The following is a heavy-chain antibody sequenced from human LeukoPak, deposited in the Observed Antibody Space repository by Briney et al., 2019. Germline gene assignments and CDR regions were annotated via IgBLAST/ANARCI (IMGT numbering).Heavy chain of an antibody. CDR2: ISGSGGST. CDR1: GFTFSSYA. V-gene: IGHV3-23*01. Sequence: PGGSLRLSCAASGFTFSSYAMSWVRQAPGKGLEWVSAISGSGGSTYYADSVKGRFTISRDNSKNTLYLQMSSLRAEDTAVYYCAKWGGNYDFWSGSLYGMDVWGQGTTVTVSS. J-gene: IGHJ6*02. CDR3: AKWGGNYDFWSGSLYGMDV. D-gene: IGHD3-3*01.